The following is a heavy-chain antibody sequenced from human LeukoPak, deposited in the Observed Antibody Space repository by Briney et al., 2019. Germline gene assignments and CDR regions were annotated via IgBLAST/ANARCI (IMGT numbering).Heavy chain of an antibody. V-gene: IGHV4-34*01. D-gene: IGHD2-2*02. J-gene: IGHJ5*02. CDR1: GGSFSGYY. Sequence: SETLSLTCAVYGGSFSGYYWSWIRQPPGKGLEWIGEINHSGSTNYNPSLKSRVTISVDTSKNQFSLKLSSVTAADTAVYYCARGLDCSSTSCYIPYWAKHAYGWFDPWGQGTLVTVSS. CDR3: ARGLDCSSTSCYIPYWAKHAYGWFDP. CDR2: INHSGST.